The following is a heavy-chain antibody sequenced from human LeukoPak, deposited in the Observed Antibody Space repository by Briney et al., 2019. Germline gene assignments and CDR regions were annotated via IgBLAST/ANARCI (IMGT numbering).Heavy chain of an antibody. V-gene: IGHV4-30-2*01. CDR2: IYHSGST. D-gene: IGHD1-26*01. J-gene: IGHJ4*02. CDR1: GGSISSGGYY. CDR3: ARAGIVGATLSDY. Sequence: SETLSLTCTVSGGSISSGGYYWSWIRQPPGKGLEWIGYIYHSGSTYYNPSLKSRVTISVDRSKDQFSLKLSSVTAADTAVYYCARAGIVGATLSDYWGQGTLVTVSS.